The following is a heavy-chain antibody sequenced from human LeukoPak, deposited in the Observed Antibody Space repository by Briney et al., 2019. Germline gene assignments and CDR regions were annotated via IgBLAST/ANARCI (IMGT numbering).Heavy chain of an antibody. J-gene: IGHJ4*02. CDR1: GFTLSPYS. Sequence: GSLRLSCVASGFTLSPYSMNWVRQAPGEGLEWVSSISSSSGYIYYADSVKGRFTISRDNAKNSLYLQMNSLRAEDTAVYYCARSKWSSTNLMPPYFDYWGQGTLVTVSS. D-gene: IGHD2-2*01. V-gene: IGHV3-21*01. CDR2: ISSSSGYI. CDR3: ARSKWSSTNLMPPYFDY.